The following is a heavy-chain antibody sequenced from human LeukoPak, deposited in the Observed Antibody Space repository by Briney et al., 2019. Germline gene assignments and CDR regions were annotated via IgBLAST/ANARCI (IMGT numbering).Heavy chain of an antibody. CDR3: ARSKDGSGFAAY. J-gene: IGHJ4*02. Sequence: SETLSLTCTVSGGSISSGDYYWSWIRQPPGKGLEWIGEINHSGNTNYNPSLKSRVAISVDTSKNQFSLKLSSVIAADTAMYYYARSKDGSGFAAYWGQGTQVTVSS. CDR2: INHSGNT. CDR1: GGSISSGDYY. D-gene: IGHD3-22*01. V-gene: IGHV4-39*07.